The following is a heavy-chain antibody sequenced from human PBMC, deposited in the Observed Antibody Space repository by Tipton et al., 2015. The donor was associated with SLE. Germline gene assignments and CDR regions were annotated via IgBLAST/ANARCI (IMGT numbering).Heavy chain of an antibody. CDR3: TRVPRYNWNYIAD. CDR1: GGSISSGPYY. Sequence: TLSLTCTVSGGSISSGPYYWSWIRQPAGKGLEWIGLIYYSGTTNYNPSLKSRVTISIDKSKNQFSLKLTSVTAADTAVYHCTRVPRYNWNYIADWGQGTLVSVSS. D-gene: IGHD1-7*01. V-gene: IGHV4-61*02. CDR2: IYYSGTT. J-gene: IGHJ4*02.